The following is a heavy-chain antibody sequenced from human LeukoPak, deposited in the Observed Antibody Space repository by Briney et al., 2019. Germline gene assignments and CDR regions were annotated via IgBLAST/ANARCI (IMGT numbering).Heavy chain of an antibody. CDR1: GFTFNTYD. D-gene: IGHD6-13*01. CDR3: ARGRANVAAADNWFDP. CDR2: LSGSGDRT. Sequence: GGSLRLSCAATGFTFNTYDMSWVRQSPVKGLEWVSGLSGSGDRTYYTDSVKGRFIISRDNSKNTVYLQMNSLRAEDTAVYYCARGRANVAAADNWFDPWGQGTLVTVSS. V-gene: IGHV3-23*01. J-gene: IGHJ5*02.